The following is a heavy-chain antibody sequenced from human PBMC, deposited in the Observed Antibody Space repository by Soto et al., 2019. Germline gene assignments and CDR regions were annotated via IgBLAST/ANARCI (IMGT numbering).Heavy chain of an antibody. Sequence: QVQLVQSGAEVKKPGSSVKVSCKASGGTFSSYAISWVRQAPGQGLEWMGGIIPIFGTANYAQKFQGRVTITADESTSTAYMELSRLRSEDTAVYYCASSRIAARLSAYYFGMDVWGQGTTVTVSS. CDR3: ASSRIAARLSAYYFGMDV. V-gene: IGHV1-69*01. CDR1: GGTFSSYA. J-gene: IGHJ6*02. D-gene: IGHD6-6*01. CDR2: IIPIFGTA.